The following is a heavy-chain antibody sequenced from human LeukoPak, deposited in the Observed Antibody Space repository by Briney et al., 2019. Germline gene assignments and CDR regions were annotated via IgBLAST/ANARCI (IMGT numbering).Heavy chain of an antibody. CDR2: IYYSGST. D-gene: IGHD6-13*01. J-gene: IGHJ4*02. Sequence: TPSETLSLTCTVSGGSISSGDYYWSWIRQPPGKGLEWIGYIYYSGSTYYNPSLKSRVTISVDTSKNQFSLKLSSVTAADTAVYYCARHGYSSSWYIPWYFDYWGQGTLVTVSS. V-gene: IGHV4-30-4*01. CDR3: ARHGYSSSWYIPWYFDY. CDR1: GGSISSGDYY.